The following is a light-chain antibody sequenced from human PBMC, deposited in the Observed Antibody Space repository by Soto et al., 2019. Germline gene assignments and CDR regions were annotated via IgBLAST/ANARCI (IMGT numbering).Light chain of an antibody. Sequence: ESVLTQVPGTLSLSPGERATLSCRASQSLSSSYLAWYQQKPGQAPRLLIYGASRRATGIPDRFSGSGSGTDFTLTISRLEPEDFAMYYCQQYGSSPPVTFGPGTKVDIK. CDR1: QSLSSSY. V-gene: IGKV3-20*01. J-gene: IGKJ3*01. CDR2: GAS. CDR3: QQYGSSPPVT.